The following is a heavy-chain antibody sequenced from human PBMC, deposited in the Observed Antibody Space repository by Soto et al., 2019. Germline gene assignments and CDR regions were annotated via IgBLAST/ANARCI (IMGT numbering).Heavy chain of an antibody. J-gene: IGHJ6*02. CDR2: IIPISGPT. V-gene: IGHV1-69*13. CDR1: GGTFSTHA. D-gene: IGHD2-15*01. Sequence: SVKVSCKASGGTFSTHAIIWVRQAPGHGLEWMGGIIPISGPTYYTKKFQGRVTITADEPTSTAFMELSSLKSEDTAVFYCARGYCSGGNCYSGMDVWGQGTMVTVSS. CDR3: ARGYCSGGNCYSGMDV.